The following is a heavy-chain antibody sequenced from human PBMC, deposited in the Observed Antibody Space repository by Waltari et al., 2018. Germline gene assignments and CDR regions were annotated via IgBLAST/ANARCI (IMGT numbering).Heavy chain of an antibody. J-gene: IGHJ5*02. CDR2: MNPNSGNT. D-gene: IGHD1-26*01. CDR1: GYTFTSSD. CDR3: ARGRGSGSYLNWFDP. Sequence: QVQLVQSGAEVKKPGASVKVSCKASGYTFTSSDIHWVRPANGTGLEWMGWMNPNSGNTGYAQKFQGRFTITRNTSISTAYMELSSLRSEDTAVYYCARGRGSGSYLNWFDPWGQGTLVTVSS. V-gene: IGHV1-8*03.